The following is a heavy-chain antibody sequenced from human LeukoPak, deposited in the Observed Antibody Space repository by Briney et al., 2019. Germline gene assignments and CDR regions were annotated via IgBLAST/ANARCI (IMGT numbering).Heavy chain of an antibody. CDR1: GFTFSSYS. J-gene: IGHJ5*02. D-gene: IGHD6-13*01. Sequence: GGSLRLSCAASGFTFSSYSMNWVRQAPGKGLEWVSSISSSSSYIHYADSVKGRFTISRDNAKNSLYLQMNSLRAEDTAVYYCARDPIIAAAGTRWFDPWGQGTLVTVSS. V-gene: IGHV3-21*01. CDR3: ARDPIIAAAGTRWFDP. CDR2: ISSSSSYI.